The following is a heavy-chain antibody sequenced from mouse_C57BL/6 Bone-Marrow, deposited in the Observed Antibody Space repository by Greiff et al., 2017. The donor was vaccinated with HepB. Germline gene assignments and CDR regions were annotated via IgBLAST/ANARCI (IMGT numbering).Heavy chain of an antibody. J-gene: IGHJ1*03. CDR2: INPYNGGT. CDR1: GYTFTDYY. Sequence: VQLQQSGPVLVKPGASVKMSCKASGYTFTDYYMNWVKQSHGKSLEWIGVINPYNGGTSYNQKFKGKATLTVDKSSSTAYMELNSLTSEDSAVYYCARRIYYYGSSYWYFDVWGTGTTVTVSS. D-gene: IGHD1-1*01. V-gene: IGHV1-19*01. CDR3: ARRIYYYGSSYWYFDV.